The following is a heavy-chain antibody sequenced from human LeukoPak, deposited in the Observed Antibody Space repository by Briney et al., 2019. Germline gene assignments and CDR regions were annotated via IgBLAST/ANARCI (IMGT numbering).Heavy chain of an antibody. J-gene: IGHJ4*02. CDR3: AKGSSAGRPYYFDY. V-gene: IGHV3-23*01. D-gene: IGHD3-10*01. Sequence: GGSLRLSCAASGFTFSSYATSWVRQAPGKGLEWVSAISGSGGSTYYADSVKGRFTISRDNSKNTLYLQMNSLRAEDTAMYYCAKGSSAGRPYYFDYWGQGTLVTVSS. CDR1: GFTFSSYA. CDR2: ISGSGGST.